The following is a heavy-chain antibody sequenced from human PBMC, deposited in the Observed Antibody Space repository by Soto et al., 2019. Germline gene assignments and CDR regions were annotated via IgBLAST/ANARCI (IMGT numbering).Heavy chain of an antibody. J-gene: IGHJ4*02. Sequence: GESLKISCAASGFTFSSYAMSWVRQAPGKGLEWVSAISGSGGSTYYADSVKGRFTISRDNSKNTLYLQMNSLRAEDTAVYYCAKSPAFDYGDYLLTPDFDYWGQGTLVTVSS. CDR2: ISGSGGST. V-gene: IGHV3-23*01. D-gene: IGHD4-17*01. CDR1: GFTFSSYA. CDR3: AKSPAFDYGDYLLTPDFDY.